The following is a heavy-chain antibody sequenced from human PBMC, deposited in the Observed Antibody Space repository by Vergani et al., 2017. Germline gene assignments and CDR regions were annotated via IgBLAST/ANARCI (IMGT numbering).Heavy chain of an antibody. CDR2: IYTSGST. CDR1: GGSITSYY. V-gene: IGHV4-59*10. Sequence: QVQLQQWGAGLLKPSETLSLTCSVSGGSITSYYWSWIRQPAGKGLEWIGRIYTSGSTKYNPSLKSRVTMSVDTSKNQFSLKLNSVTAADTAMYYCARERSGSYLDAFDIWGQGTMVTVSS. D-gene: IGHD1-26*01. CDR3: ARERSGSYLDAFDI. J-gene: IGHJ3*02.